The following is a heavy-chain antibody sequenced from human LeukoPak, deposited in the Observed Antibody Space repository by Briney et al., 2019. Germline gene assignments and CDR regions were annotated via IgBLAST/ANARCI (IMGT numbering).Heavy chain of an antibody. Sequence: ASVTVSCKASGYTFTGYYMHWVRQAPGQGLEWMGWISAYNGNTNYAQKLQGRVTMTTDTSTSTAYMELRSLRSDDTAVYYCARGGDYYDSSGYYNWFDPWGQGTLVTVSS. CDR1: GYTFTGYY. J-gene: IGHJ5*02. V-gene: IGHV1-18*04. CDR3: ARGGDYYDSSGYYNWFDP. CDR2: ISAYNGNT. D-gene: IGHD3-22*01.